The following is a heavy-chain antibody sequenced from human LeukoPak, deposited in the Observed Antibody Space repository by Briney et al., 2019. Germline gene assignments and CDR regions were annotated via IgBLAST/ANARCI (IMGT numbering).Heavy chain of an antibody. Sequence: GGSLRLSCAASGFTFSNHWMHWVRQAPGKGLVWVSRINSDGSSTSYADSVKGRFTISRDNAKNTLYLEMNSLRAEDTAVYYCASFFLGSWYFDLWGRGTLVTVSS. J-gene: IGHJ2*01. CDR2: INSDGSST. CDR3: ASFFLGSWYFDL. V-gene: IGHV3-74*01. D-gene: IGHD7-27*01. CDR1: GFTFSNHW.